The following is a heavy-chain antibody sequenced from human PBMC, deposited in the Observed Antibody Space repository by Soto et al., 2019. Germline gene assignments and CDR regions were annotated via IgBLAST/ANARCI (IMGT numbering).Heavy chain of an antibody. J-gene: IGHJ4*02. Sequence: GGSLRLSCAASGFTFSDHYMSWIRQAPGKGLEWVSYISSSGTTTYYADSVKGRFTISRDNAKNSLYLQMNSLRAEDTAVYYCARDQRNYYGSGSYLDYWGQGILVTAPQ. CDR2: ISSSGTTT. V-gene: IGHV3-11*01. CDR1: GFTFSDHY. CDR3: ARDQRNYYGSGSYLDY. D-gene: IGHD3-10*01.